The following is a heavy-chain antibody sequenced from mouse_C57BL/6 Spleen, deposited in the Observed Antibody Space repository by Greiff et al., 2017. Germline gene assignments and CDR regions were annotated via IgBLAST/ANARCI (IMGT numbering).Heavy chain of an antibody. Sequence: EVKLVESGEGLVKPGGSLKLSCAASGFTFSSYAMSWVRQTPEKRLEWVAYISSGGDYIYYADTVKGRFTISRDNARNTLYLQMSRLKSEDTAMYYCTRDPPTTVAGDWFAYWGQGTLVTVSA. CDR2: ISSGGDYI. J-gene: IGHJ3*01. D-gene: IGHD1-1*01. CDR1: GFTFSSYA. CDR3: TRDPPTTVAGDWFAY. V-gene: IGHV5-9-1*02.